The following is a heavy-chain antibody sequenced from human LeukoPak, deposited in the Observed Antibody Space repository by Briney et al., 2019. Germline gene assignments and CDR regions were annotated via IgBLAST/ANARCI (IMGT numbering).Heavy chain of an antibody. J-gene: IGHJ5*02. CDR1: GFTFSSYG. D-gene: IGHD2-15*01. V-gene: IGHV3-33*06. CDR3: AKGHLGYCSGGSCYWFDP. Sequence: GRSLRLSCAASGFTFSSYGMHWVRQAPGKGLEWVAVIWNDGSNKYTADSAKGRFTISRDNSKNPRYLQMNSLRAEDTAVYYCAKGHLGYCSGGSCYWFDPWGQGTLVTVSS. CDR2: IWNDGSNK.